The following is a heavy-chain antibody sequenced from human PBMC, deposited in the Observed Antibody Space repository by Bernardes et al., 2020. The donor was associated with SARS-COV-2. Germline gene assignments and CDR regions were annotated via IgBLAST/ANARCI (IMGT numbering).Heavy chain of an antibody. Sequence: GGSLRLSCAASGFTFSTYVMTWVRQAPGKGLEWVSGISAGGGGTYYADSVKGRFTISRDNSKGTLYLQMNSLRAEDTAVYYCAKQGGTARFEYWGQGAQVTVSS. V-gene: IGHV3-23*01. J-gene: IGHJ4*02. CDR3: AKQGGTARFEY. CDR1: GFTFSTYV. D-gene: IGHD1-1*01. CDR2: ISAGGGGT.